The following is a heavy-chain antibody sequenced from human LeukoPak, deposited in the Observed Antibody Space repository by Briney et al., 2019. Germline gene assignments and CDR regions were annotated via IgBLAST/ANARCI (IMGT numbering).Heavy chain of an antibody. CDR1: GYSFTSYW. Sequence: PGESLKISCKGSGYSFTSYWIGWVRLMPGKGLEWMGIIYPGVSDTRYSPSFQGQVTISADKSISTAYLQWSSLKASDTAMYSCARGATSGYYDILTGYYLTSPFDYWGQGTLVTVSS. D-gene: IGHD3-9*01. V-gene: IGHV5-51*01. CDR2: IYPGVSDT. CDR3: ARGATSGYYDILTGYYLTSPFDY. J-gene: IGHJ4*02.